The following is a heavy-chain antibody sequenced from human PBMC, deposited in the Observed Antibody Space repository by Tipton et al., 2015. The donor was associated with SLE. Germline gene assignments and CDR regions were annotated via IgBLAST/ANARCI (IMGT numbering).Heavy chain of an antibody. CDR1: GGSISSSSYY. J-gene: IGHJ4*02. Sequence: TLSLTCTVSGGSISSSSYYWGWIRQPPGKGLEWIGSIYYSGSTCYNPSLKSRVTISVDTSKNQFSLKLSSVTAADTAVYYCARSEWGYSYALDYWGQGTLVTVSS. D-gene: IGHD5-18*01. CDR2: IYYSGST. CDR3: ARSEWGYSYALDY. V-gene: IGHV4-39*07.